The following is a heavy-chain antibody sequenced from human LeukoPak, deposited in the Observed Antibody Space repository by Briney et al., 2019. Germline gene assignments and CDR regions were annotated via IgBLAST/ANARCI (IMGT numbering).Heavy chain of an antibody. CDR1: GGSIGSGSYY. J-gene: IGHJ4*02. D-gene: IGHD3-10*01. CDR3: ARVVGDGSGSYFPDY. Sequence: SQTLSLTCTVSGGSIGSGSYYWSWIRQPAGKGLEWIGRIYTSGSTNYNPSLKSRVTISVDTSKNQFSLKLSSVTAADTAVYYCARVVGDGSGSYFPDYWGQGTLVTVSS. CDR2: IYTSGST. V-gene: IGHV4-61*02.